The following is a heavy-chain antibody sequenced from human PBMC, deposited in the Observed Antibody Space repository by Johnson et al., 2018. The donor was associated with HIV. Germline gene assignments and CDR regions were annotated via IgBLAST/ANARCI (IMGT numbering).Heavy chain of an antibody. CDR3: ASSSPYSGSYGDAFDI. CDR2: LYSGGST. Sequence: VQLVESGGGLIQPGGSLRLSCAASGFTVSSNYMSWVRQAPGKGLEWVSVLYSGGSTYYADFVKDRFIISRDNSKNTLYLQMNSLRVEDTAVYYCASSSPYSGSYGDAFDIWGQGTLVTVSS. J-gene: IGHJ3*02. CDR1: GFTVSSNY. V-gene: IGHV3-53*01. D-gene: IGHD1-26*01.